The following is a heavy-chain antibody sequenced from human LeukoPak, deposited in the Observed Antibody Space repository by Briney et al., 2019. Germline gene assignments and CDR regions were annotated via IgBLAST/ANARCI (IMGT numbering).Heavy chain of an antibody. V-gene: IGHV3-23*01. J-gene: IGHJ4*02. CDR3: AKDRAGREGFDY. Sequence: GGSLRLSCAASGFTFGSYAMSWVRQAPGKGLEWVSAISGSGGSTYYADSVKGRFTISGDNSKNTLYLQMNSLRAEDTAVYYCAKDRAGREGFDYWGQGTLVTVSS. D-gene: IGHD1-26*01. CDR1: GFTFGSYA. CDR2: ISGSGGST.